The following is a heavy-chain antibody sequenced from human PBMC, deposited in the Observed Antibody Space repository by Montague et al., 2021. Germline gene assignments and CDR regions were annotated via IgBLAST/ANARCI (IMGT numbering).Heavy chain of an antibody. Sequence: SLRLSCAVSGLTFDNCAMTLVRQAPGKGLEWVSGISASSDNIYYAYSVKGRVTISRDNSKNTLYLQMRDLRAEDTAVYYCARDRRGGTYFDYWGQGTLVTVSS. D-gene: IGHD2-15*01. J-gene: IGHJ4*02. V-gene: IGHV3-23*01. CDR2: ISASSDNI. CDR1: GLTFDNCA. CDR3: ARDRRGGTYFDY.